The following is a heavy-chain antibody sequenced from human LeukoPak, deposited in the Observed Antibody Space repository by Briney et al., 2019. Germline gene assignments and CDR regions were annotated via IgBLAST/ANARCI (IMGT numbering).Heavy chain of an antibody. CDR1: GFTFSNYA. D-gene: IGHD2-2*01. CDR3: AKDILRSCSMNICYPDY. J-gene: IGHJ4*02. Sequence: GGSLRLSCVASGFTFSNYAIHWVRQAPGKGLEWVAFIRYDGSDKYYGDSVKGRFTISRCYSKSTVYLQMSRLRVEDTAVYHCAKDILRSCSMNICYPDYWGQGTLVTVSS. CDR2: IRYDGSDK. V-gene: IGHV3-30*02.